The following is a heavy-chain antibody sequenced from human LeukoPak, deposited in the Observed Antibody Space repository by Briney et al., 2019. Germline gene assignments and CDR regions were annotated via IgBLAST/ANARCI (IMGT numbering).Heavy chain of an antibody. D-gene: IGHD3-3*01. CDR2: MKQDGSEK. Sequence: GESLRLSCAASGFTFTTYWMSWDRQFPGNGLEWVANMKQDGSEKYYVDSVKGRFTISRDNAKNSLYLQMNSLRAEDTAVYYCARGGDRSHYDFWSGYSFDYWGQGTLVTVSS. J-gene: IGHJ4*02. V-gene: IGHV3-7*01. CDR1: GFTFTTYW. CDR3: ARGGDRSHYDFWSGYSFDY.